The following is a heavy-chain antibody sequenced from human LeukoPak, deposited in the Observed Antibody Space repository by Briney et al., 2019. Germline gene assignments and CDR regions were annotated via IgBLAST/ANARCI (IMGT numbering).Heavy chain of an antibody. V-gene: IGHV4-61*02. CDR1: GRSISSGSYY. J-gene: IGHJ3*02. D-gene: IGHD2-2*01. CDR3: ARIVVVPAGAFDI. CDR2: IYTGGST. Sequence: SETLSLTCTVSGRSISSGSYYWSWIRQPAGKGLEWIGRIYTGGSTNYNPSLKSRVTISVDTSKNQFSLKLSSVTAADTAVYYWARIVVVPAGAFDIWGQGTMVTVSS.